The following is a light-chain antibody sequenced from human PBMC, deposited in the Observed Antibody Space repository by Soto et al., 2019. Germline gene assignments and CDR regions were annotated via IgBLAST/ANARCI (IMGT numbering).Light chain of an antibody. V-gene: IGKV1-5*01. J-gene: IGKJ1*01. CDR3: QLYKTYSM. CDR2: DAS. Sequence: DIQMTQSPSTLSASVGDRVTCTCRASQSISSWVAWYQQKPGKAPKLLIYDASSLEGGVPSRFSGSGSGTEFTVTLNSLQPDDFATYYCQLYKTYSMFGQGTKVEIK. CDR1: QSISSW.